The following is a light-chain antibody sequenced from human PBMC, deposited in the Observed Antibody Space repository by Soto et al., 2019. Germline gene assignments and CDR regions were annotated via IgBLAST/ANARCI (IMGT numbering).Light chain of an antibody. CDR1: QSVGSS. CDR2: HAS. CDR3: QHQFNWPPFA. Sequence: IVMTQSPATLSVSPGDRATLSCRASQSVGSSLAWYQQKPGQAPRLLIYHASTRATAVPARFSGSGSGSEFTRTISSLQSEDFAVYYCQHQFNWPPFAFGPGTKLEI. V-gene: IGKV3-15*01. J-gene: IGKJ2*01.